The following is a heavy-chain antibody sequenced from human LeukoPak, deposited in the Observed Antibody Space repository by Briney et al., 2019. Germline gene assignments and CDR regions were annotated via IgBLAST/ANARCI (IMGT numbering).Heavy chain of an antibody. J-gene: IGHJ6*03. CDR3: ARDSEYCSSTSCYRVRYYYYMDV. CDR2: ISSSSSYI. CDR1: GFAFSSYS. D-gene: IGHD2-2*02. V-gene: IGHV3-21*01. Sequence: GGSLRLSCAASGFAFSSYSMNWVRQAPGKGLEWVSSISSSSSYIYYADSVKGRFTISRDNAKNSLYLQMNSLRAEDTAVYYCARDSEYCSSTSCYRVRYYYYMDVWGKGTTVTVSS.